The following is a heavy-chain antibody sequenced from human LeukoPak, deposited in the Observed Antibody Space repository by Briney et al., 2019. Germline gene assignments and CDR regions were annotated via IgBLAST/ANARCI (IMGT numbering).Heavy chain of an antibody. J-gene: IGHJ4*02. CDR3: ARGGSSPYYFHY. V-gene: IGHV4-34*01. CDR2: INHSGST. D-gene: IGHD6-13*01. Sequence: SETLSLTCAVYGGSFSDYYWTWIRQPPGKGLEWIGEINHSGSTNYNPSLKSRVTISVDTSKKQFFLRLSSVTAADTAVYYCARGGSSPYYFHYWGQGTLVSVSS. CDR1: GGSFSDYY.